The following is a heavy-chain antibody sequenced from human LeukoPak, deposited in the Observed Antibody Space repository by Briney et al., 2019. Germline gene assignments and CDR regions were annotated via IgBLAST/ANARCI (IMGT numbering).Heavy chain of an antibody. CDR3: ARHRPHNSRTFVNAFDI. J-gene: IGHJ3*02. V-gene: IGHV4-59*08. CDR2: MYYDGNT. D-gene: IGHD2/OR15-2a*01. CDR1: GDPISSYY. Sequence: SETLSLTCSVSGDPISSYYWSWFRQPPGKGLEWIGFMYYDGNTNQNPSLKGRVTMSIDTSKNQFSLKMRSVTAADTAVYYCARHRPHNSRTFVNAFDIWGQGTMVTVSS.